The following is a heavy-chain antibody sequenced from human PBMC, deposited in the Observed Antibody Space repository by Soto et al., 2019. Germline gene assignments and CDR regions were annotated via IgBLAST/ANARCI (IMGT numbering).Heavy chain of an antibody. V-gene: IGHV3-13*01. J-gene: IGHJ4*02. Sequence: EVQLVESGGGLVQPGGSLRLSCAASGFTFSSYDMHWVRQATGKGLEWVSAIGTAGDTYYPGYVKGRFTISRENAKNSFYLQKNSLRAGDTAVYYCARGPYGSECPIAAYYFDYGGQGTLVTVSS. CDR2: IGTAGDT. CDR3: ARGPYGSECPIAAYYFDY. CDR1: GFTFSSYD. D-gene: IGHD3-10*01.